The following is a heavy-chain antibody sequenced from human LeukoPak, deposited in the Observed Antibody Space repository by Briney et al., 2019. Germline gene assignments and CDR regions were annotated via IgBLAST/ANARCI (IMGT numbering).Heavy chain of an antibody. V-gene: IGHV4-59*01. CDR2: IYFTGST. CDR3: ARGRGAAAPLDF. J-gene: IGHJ4*02. CDR1: SGSISTFY. Sequence: SETLSLTCSVSSGSISTFYWSWFRQPPGKALEWIGYIYFTGSTNYNPSLKSRVTMSVDTSKNRFSLKLGSVTAADTAVYFCARGRGAAAPLDFWGQGTLVTVSS. D-gene: IGHD6-6*01.